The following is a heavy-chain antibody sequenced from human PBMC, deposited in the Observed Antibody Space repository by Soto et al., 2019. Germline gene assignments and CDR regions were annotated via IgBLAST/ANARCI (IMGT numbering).Heavy chain of an antibody. V-gene: IGHV4-59*01. D-gene: IGHD3-10*01. CDR2: IYYSGST. CDR1: GGSISSYY. J-gene: IGHJ6*02. CDR3: ARGDPLLWFGEKVYYGMDV. Sequence: PSETLSLTCTVSGGSISSYYWSWIRQPPGKGLEWIGYIYYSGSTNYNPSLKSRVIISIDTSKNQFSLKLSSVTAADTAVYFCARGDPLLWFGEKVYYGMDVWGQGTTVTVSS.